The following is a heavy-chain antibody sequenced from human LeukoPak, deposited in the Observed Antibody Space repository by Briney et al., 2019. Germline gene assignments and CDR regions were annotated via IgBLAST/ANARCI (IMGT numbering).Heavy chain of an antibody. CDR3: AKEAGSGWTIFDY. V-gene: IGHV3-23*01. D-gene: IGHD6-19*01. J-gene: IGHJ4*02. CDR1: GFTFNSYA. CDR2: ISGSGGST. Sequence: GGSLRLSCAASGFTFNSYAMSWVRQAPGKGLEWVSAISGSGGSTFYADSVKGRFTISRDNSKNTLYRQMNSLRGEDTAVYYCAKEAGSGWTIFDYWGQGTLVTVSS.